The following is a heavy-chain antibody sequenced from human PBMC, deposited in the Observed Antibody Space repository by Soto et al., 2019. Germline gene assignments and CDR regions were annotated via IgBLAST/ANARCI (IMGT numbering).Heavy chain of an antibody. D-gene: IGHD2-2*01. J-gene: IGHJ4*02. CDR1: GGSISSYY. Sequence: QVQLQESGPGLVKPSETLSLTCTVSGGSISSYYWSWIRQPPGKGLEWIGYIYYSGSTNYNPSLKRRVTISVDTSKNQFSLKLSSVTAADTAVYYCAREARRYCSSTSCLYYFDYWGQGTLVTVSS. CDR2: IYYSGST. CDR3: AREARRYCSSTSCLYYFDY. V-gene: IGHV4-59*01.